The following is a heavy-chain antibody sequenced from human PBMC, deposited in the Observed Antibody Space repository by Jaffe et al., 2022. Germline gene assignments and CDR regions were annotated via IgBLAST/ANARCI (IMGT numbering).Heavy chain of an antibody. CDR1: GGTFSSYA. CDR2: IIPIFGTA. V-gene: IGHV1-69*05. D-gene: IGHD3-22*01. J-gene: IGHJ4*02. CDR3: ARAPPPTYYYDSSGYLFDY. Sequence: QVQLVQSGAEVKKPGSSVKVSCKASGGTFSSYAISWVRQAPGQGLEWMGGIIPIFGTANYAQKFQGRVTITTDESTSTAYMELSSLRSEDTAVYYCARAPPPTYYYDSSGYLFDYWGQGTLVTVSS.